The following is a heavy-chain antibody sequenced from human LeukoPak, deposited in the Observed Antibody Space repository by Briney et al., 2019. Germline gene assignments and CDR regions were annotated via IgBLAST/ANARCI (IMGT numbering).Heavy chain of an antibody. V-gene: IGHV3-15*01. Sequence: KPGGSLRLSCAASGFTFSSYGIHWVRQAPGKGLEWVGRIKGKADGGTSGYAAPVLGRFTILRDDSKNTLYLEMNKLKTEDTAVYYCILDAAGPAYWGQGTLVTVSS. CDR2: IKGKADGGTS. CDR1: GFTFSSYG. CDR3: ILDAAGPAY. D-gene: IGHD6-13*01. J-gene: IGHJ4*02.